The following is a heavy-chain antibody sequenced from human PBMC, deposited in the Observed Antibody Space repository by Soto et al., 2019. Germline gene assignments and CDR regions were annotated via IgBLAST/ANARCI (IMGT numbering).Heavy chain of an antibody. CDR3: ASSARGIYRDYN. CDR1: GFTFSSYW. D-gene: IGHD3-16*02. Sequence: EVQLVQSGGGLVQPGGSLRLSCEASGFTFSSYWIHWVRQVPGKGLAWVSRINSDGSSTNYADSVKGRFTISRDNAKNTVYLQMNSLRAEDTAVYYCASSARGIYRDYNCGQGTLVTVSS. J-gene: IGHJ4*02. CDR2: INSDGSST. V-gene: IGHV3-74*01.